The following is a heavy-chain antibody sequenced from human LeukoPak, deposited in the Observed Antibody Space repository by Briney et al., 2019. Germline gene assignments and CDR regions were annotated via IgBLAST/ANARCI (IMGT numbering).Heavy chain of an antibody. Sequence: GGSLRLSCAASGFTFSSYSMNWVRQAPGKGLEWVSSISSSSSYIYYADSVKGRFTISRDNAKNSLYLQMNSLRAEDTAMYYCARGWAKITDYWGQGTLVTVSS. D-gene: IGHD5-24*01. CDR2: ISSSSSYI. CDR3: ARGWAKITDY. CDR1: GFTFSSYS. V-gene: IGHV3-21*03. J-gene: IGHJ4*02.